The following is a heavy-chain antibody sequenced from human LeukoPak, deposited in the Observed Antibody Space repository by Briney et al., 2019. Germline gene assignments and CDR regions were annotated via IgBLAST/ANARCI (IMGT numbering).Heavy chain of an antibody. CDR3: ARVGTNPLPDAFDI. V-gene: IGHV1-46*01. CDR2: INPSGGST. D-gene: IGHD2-2*01. Sequence: GASVKVSCKASGHTFTTYYMHWVRQAPGQGLEWMGIINPSGGSTSSAQKFQGRATMTRDTSTITVYMELSSLRSEDTAVYYCARVGTNPLPDAFDIWGQGTMVTVSS. J-gene: IGHJ3*02. CDR1: GHTFTTYY.